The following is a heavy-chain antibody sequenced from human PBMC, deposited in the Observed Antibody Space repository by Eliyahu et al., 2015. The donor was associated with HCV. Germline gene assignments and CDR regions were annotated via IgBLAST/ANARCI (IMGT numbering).Heavy chain of an antibody. CDR2: IKSKTDGGTT. V-gene: IGHV3-15*01. CDR3: TTSYDFWSGSDYWYFDL. J-gene: IGHJ2*01. CDR1: XXTXSNG. D-gene: IGHD3-3*01. Sequence: EVQLXESGGGLVKPGGSLRLSCAASXXTXSNGWVRQXPGKGLEWVGRIKSKTDGGTTDYAAPVKGRFTISRDDSKNTLYLQMNSLKTEDTAVYYCTTSYDFWSGSDYWYFDLWGRGTLVTVSS.